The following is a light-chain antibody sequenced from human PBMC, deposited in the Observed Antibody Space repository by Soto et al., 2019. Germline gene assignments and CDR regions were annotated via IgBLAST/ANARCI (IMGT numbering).Light chain of an antibody. CDR1: QSVSTY. J-gene: IGKJ4*01. CDR3: QQRSNWPPLT. V-gene: IGKV3-11*01. CDR2: GAS. Sequence: EIVLTQSPATLSLSPGERATLSCRASQSVSTYLAWYQQKPGQAPRLLIYGASNRATGIPGRFSVSGSGTDFILTISSLEPEDFAVYYCQQRSNWPPLTFGGGTMVEMK.